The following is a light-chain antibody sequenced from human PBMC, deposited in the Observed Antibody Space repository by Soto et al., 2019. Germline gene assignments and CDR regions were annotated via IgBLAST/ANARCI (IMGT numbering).Light chain of an antibody. CDR2: EVS. J-gene: IGLJ1*01. V-gene: IGLV2-18*02. CDR3: NSYTGSSTYV. Sequence: QSALTQPPSVSGSPGQSVAISCTGTSSDVGSYNRVSWYQQPPGAAPKLMIYEVSNRPSGVPDRFSGSKSGNTASLTISGLQAEDEADYYCNSYTGSSTYVFGTGTTATVL. CDR1: SSDVGSYNR.